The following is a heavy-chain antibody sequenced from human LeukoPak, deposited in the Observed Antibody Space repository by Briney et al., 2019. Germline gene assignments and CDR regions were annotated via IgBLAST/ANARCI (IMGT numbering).Heavy chain of an antibody. J-gene: IGHJ5*02. D-gene: IGHD6-19*01. CDR1: GFTFSSYA. V-gene: IGHV3-23*01. Sequence: GGSLRLSCAASGFTFSSYAVSWVRQAPGKGLEWVSAITGSGGYTYYADSVKGRFTISRDNSKNTLYLQMNSLRAEDTAIYYCAKVGVAGGYYWFDPWGQGTLVTVSS. CDR3: AKVGVAGGYYWFDP. CDR2: ITGSGGYT.